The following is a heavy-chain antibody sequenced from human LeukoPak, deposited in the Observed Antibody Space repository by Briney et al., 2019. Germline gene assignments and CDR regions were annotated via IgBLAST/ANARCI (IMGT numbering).Heavy chain of an antibody. CDR3: AAQYSGYVGLDY. CDR1: GFNFSSYW. Sequence: GSLRLSCAAAGFNFSSYWMTWVRQPPGKGLEWIGEISHSGSTNYNPSLKSRVTISVDTSKNQFSLKLSSVTAADTAVYYCAAQYSGYVGLDYWGQGTLVTVSS. D-gene: IGHD5-12*01. J-gene: IGHJ4*02. CDR2: ISHSGST. V-gene: IGHV4-34*08.